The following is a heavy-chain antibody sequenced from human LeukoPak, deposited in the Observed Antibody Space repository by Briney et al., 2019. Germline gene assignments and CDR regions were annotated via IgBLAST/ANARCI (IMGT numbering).Heavy chain of an antibody. Sequence: SETLSLTCTVSGGSISSYYWSWIRQPPGKGLEWIGYIYYSGSTNYNPSLKSRVTISVDTSKNQFSLKLSSVTAADTAVYYCARGGLRLGELSLRGGAFDIWGQGTMVTVSS. CDR2: IYYSGST. J-gene: IGHJ3*02. CDR3: ARGGLRLGELSLRGGAFDI. V-gene: IGHV4-59*01. D-gene: IGHD3-16*02. CDR1: GGSISSYY.